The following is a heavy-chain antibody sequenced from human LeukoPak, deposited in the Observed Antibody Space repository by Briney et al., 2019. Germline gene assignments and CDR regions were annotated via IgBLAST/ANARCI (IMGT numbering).Heavy chain of an antibody. CDR3: ASGKSGVVPAAPFDY. D-gene: IGHD2-2*01. CDR1: GGSISSSSYY. V-gene: IGHV4-39*07. Sequence: SETLSLTCNVSGGSISSSSYYWGWIRQPPGKGLDWIGRIHYSGSTNYNPSLKSRVTISVDTSKNQFSLKLSSVTAADTAVYYCASGKSGVVPAAPFDYWGQGTLVTVSS. J-gene: IGHJ4*02. CDR2: IHYSGST.